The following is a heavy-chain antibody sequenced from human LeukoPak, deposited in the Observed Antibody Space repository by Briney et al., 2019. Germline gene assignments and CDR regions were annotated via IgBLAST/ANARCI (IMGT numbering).Heavy chain of an antibody. Sequence: SETLSLTCTVSGGSISSYYWSWIRQPAGKGLEWIGRIYTSGSTNYNPSLKSRVTMSVDTSKNQFSLKLSSVTAADTAVYYCARTRRSSVDYYYYYMDVWGKGTTVTVSS. J-gene: IGHJ6*03. V-gene: IGHV4-4*07. CDR1: GGSISSYY. D-gene: IGHD5/OR15-5a*01. CDR2: IYTSGST. CDR3: ARTRRSSVDYYYYYMDV.